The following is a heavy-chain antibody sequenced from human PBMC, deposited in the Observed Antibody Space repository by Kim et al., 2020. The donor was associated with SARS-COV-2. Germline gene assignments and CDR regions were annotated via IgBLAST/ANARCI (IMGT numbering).Heavy chain of an antibody. Sequence: NYNPSLKSRITQSVDTAKAQFSLQLSSVTAADTAVYYCARGLLLRVLLDYWGQGTLVTVSS. V-gene: IGHV4-34*01. D-gene: IGHD5-12*01. CDR3: ARGLLLRVLLDY. J-gene: IGHJ4*02.